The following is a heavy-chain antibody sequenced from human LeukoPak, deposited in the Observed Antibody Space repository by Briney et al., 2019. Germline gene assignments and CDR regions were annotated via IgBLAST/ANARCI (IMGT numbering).Heavy chain of an antibody. Sequence: GRSLTLSCAASGFTFDDYAMHWLRQAPGKGLEWVSGISWNSGSIGYADSVKGRFTISRDNAKNSLYLQMNSLRAEDTALYYCAKDHSYRFFDAFDIWGQGTMVTVSS. V-gene: IGHV3-9*01. CDR3: AKDHSYRFFDAFDI. D-gene: IGHD5-12*01. CDR1: GFTFDDYA. J-gene: IGHJ3*02. CDR2: ISWNSGSI.